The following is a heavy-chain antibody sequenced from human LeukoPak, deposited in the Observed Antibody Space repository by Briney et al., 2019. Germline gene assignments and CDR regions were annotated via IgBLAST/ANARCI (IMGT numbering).Heavy chain of an antibody. CDR2: ISGSGGST. J-gene: IGHJ6*03. D-gene: IGHD2-2*01. V-gene: IGHV3-23*01. Sequence: PGGSLRLSCAASGFTFSSYAMSWVRQAPGKGLEWVSAISGSGGSTYYADSVKGRFTISRDNSKNTLYLQMNSLRAEDTAVYYCARGDCSSTICYSPMDVWGKGTTVTVSS. CDR1: GFTFSSYA. CDR3: ARGDCSSTICYSPMDV.